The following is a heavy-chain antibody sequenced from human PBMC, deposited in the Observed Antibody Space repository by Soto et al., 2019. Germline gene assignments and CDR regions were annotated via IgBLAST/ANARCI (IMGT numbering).Heavy chain of an antibody. J-gene: IGHJ3*02. V-gene: IGHV1-24*01. CDR1: GYTLTELS. CDR3: AKDPVKGFLEWPYAFDI. CDR2: FDPEDGET. Sequence: ASVKVSCKVSGYTLTELSMHWVRQAPGKGLEWMGGFDPEDGETIYAQKFQGRVTMTEDTSTDTAYMELNSLRAEDTAVYYCAKDPVKGFLEWPYAFDIWGQGTMVTVSS. D-gene: IGHD3-3*01.